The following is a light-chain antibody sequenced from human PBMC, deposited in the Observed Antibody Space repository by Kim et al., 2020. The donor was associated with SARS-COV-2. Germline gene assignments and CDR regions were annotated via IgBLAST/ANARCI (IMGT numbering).Light chain of an antibody. CDR1: QGISSY. Sequence: SVGDRVTITCRASQGISSYLAWYQQKPGKAPKLLIYAATTLQNGVPSRFSGSGSGTEFTLTISSLQPEDFATYCCQQLNTYPRVTFGLGTRLEIK. J-gene: IGKJ5*01. CDR3: QQLNTYPRVT. V-gene: IGKV1-9*01. CDR2: AAT.